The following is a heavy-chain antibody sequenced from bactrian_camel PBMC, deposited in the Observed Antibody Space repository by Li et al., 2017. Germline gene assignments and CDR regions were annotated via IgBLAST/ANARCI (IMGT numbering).Heavy chain of an antibody. Sequence: HVQLVESGGGLVQPGGSLRLSCAASGFTFSSYYMYWVRQAPGKGLEWVSGIGEDGRTTFYADSVKGRFTISRDNAKNTLYLQLDSLKTDDTAMYYCARGGFNWAFGNCGQGTQVTVS. CDR1: GFTFSSYY. D-gene: IGHD8*01. CDR3: ARGGFNWAFGN. CDR2: IGEDGRTT. V-gene: IGHV3S6*01. J-gene: IGHJ4*01.